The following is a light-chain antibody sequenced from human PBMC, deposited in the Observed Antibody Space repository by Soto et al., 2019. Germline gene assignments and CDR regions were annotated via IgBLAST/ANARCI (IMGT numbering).Light chain of an antibody. V-gene: IGKV1-39*01. CDR1: ESISTY. Sequence: DIGLNQSPGSLSVYVGDRVTITCRASESISTYLNWYQQRPGDAPNLLIYAASNLKSGVPSRCSGSGSGTDITITIRSLQHEDFATYYCQQGYGGRTFGQGTNVDIK. CDR3: QQGYGGRT. J-gene: IGKJ1*01. CDR2: AAS.